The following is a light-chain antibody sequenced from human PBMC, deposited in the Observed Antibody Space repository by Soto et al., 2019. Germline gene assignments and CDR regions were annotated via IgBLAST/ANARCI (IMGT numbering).Light chain of an antibody. CDR3: QQYGSSRT. Sequence: EIVLTQSPGTLSLSPGERATLSCRASQSVSSSYLAWYQQKPGKAPRLLIYGASSTATGIPDRLSGSGSGTDFTLTISRLEPEDSAVYYCQQYGSSRTFGQGTKVDIK. CDR2: GAS. V-gene: IGKV3-20*01. J-gene: IGKJ1*01. CDR1: QSVSSSY.